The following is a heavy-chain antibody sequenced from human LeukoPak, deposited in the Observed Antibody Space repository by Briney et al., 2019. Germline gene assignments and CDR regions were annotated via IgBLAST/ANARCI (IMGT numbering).Heavy chain of an antibody. D-gene: IGHD6-19*01. V-gene: IGHV3-9*01. CDR3: AKVRRTYSSGYFFDY. J-gene: IGHJ4*02. Sequence: PGRSLRLSCEASGVSFDDYAMHWVRQAPGKGLEWLSIISWNSGYIGYADSVKGRFTISRDNAKNSLYLQMNSLRADDTAYYDCAKVRRTYSSGYFFDYWGQGALVTVSS. CDR2: ISWNSGYI. CDR1: GVSFDDYA.